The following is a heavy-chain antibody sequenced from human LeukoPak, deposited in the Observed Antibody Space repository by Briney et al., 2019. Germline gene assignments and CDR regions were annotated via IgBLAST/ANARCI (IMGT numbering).Heavy chain of an antibody. CDR3: AVSTADYDAFDI. CDR1: GGSFSGYY. Sequence: SETLSLTCAVYGGSFSGYYWSWIRQPPEKGLEWIGEINHSGSTNYNPSLKSRVTISVDTSKNQFSLKLSSVTAADTAVYYCAVSTADYDAFDIWGQGTMVTVSS. D-gene: IGHD2/OR15-2a*01. CDR2: INHSGST. J-gene: IGHJ3*02. V-gene: IGHV4-34*01.